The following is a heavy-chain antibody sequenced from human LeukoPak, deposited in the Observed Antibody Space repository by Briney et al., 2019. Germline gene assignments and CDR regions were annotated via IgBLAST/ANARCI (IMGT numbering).Heavy chain of an antibody. J-gene: IGHJ5*02. D-gene: IGHD3-22*01. CDR2: INHSGSI. Sequence: SETLSLTCAAYGGSFSGYYWSWIRQPPGKGLEWIGEINHSGSINYNPSLKSRVTISVDTSKNQFSLKLSSVTAADTAVYYCARGDSSGYIFGNWFDPWGQGTLVTVSS. CDR1: GGSFSGYY. V-gene: IGHV4-34*01. CDR3: ARGDSSGYIFGNWFDP.